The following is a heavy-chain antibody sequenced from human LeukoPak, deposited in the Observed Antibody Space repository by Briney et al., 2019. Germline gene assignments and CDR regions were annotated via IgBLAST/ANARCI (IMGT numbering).Heavy chain of an antibody. V-gene: IGHV3-30*04. D-gene: IGHD6-19*01. Sequence: GGSLRLSCAASGFTFSGSAMHWVRQAPGKGLEWVAVISYDGSNKYYADSVKGRFTISRDNSKNTLYLQMNSLRAEDTAVYYCARDQHSGWYLLADYWGQGTLVTVSS. J-gene: IGHJ4*02. CDR3: ARDQHSGWYLLADY. CDR1: GFTFSGSA. CDR2: ISYDGSNK.